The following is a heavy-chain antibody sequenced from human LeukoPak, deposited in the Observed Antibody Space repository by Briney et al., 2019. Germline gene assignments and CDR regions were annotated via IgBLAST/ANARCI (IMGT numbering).Heavy chain of an antibody. Sequence: PGGSLRLSCAASGFTFSSYSMNWVRQAPGKGLEWVSSISSSSSYIYYADSVKGRFTISRDNAKNSLYLQMNSLRAEDTAVYYCARDGRSGIPLSKIDYWGQGTLVTVSS. V-gene: IGHV3-21*01. CDR3: ARDGRSGIPLSKIDY. J-gene: IGHJ4*02. D-gene: IGHD6-19*01. CDR1: GFTFSSYS. CDR2: ISSSSSYI.